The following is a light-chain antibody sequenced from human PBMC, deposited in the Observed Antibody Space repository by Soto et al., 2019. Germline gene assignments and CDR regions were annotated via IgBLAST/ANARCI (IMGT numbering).Light chain of an antibody. V-gene: IGKV3-15*01. CDR1: HSVSSR. CDR2: GAS. J-gene: IGKJ4*01. Sequence: EIVRTQSPATLSMSPGERATLSCRASHSVSSRLAWYQQKPGQAPRLLIYGASTRATGLPARFSGSGSGTEFTLTISGLQSEDFAVYYCQHYTNWPLTFGGGTKVDIK. CDR3: QHYTNWPLT.